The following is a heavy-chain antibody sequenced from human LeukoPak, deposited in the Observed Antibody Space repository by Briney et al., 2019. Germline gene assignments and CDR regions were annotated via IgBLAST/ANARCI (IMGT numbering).Heavy chain of an antibody. Sequence: ASVKVSCKASGYTFTGYYMHWVRQAPGQGLEWMGWINPNSGGTNYAQKFQGRVTMTRDTSISTAHMELRRLRSDDTAVYYCARDYDSGGYYYYMDVWGKGTTVTVSS. D-gene: IGHD3-22*01. CDR3: ARDYDSGGYYYYMDV. J-gene: IGHJ6*03. V-gene: IGHV1-2*02. CDR1: GYTFTGYY. CDR2: INPNSGGT.